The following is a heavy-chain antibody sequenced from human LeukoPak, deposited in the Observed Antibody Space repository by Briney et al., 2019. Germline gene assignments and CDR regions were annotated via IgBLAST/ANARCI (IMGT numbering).Heavy chain of an antibody. J-gene: IGHJ5*02. CDR1: GFTFSDHY. D-gene: IGHD6-19*01. Sequence: GSLRLSCAASGFTFSDHYMNWIRQAPGKGQEWVSYISSSSRTIYYADSVKGRFIISRDNPKNSLYLQMNSLRAEDTAVYYCARHPVPGIYNWFDPWGQGTLVTVSS. CDR3: ARHPVPGIYNWFDP. V-gene: IGHV3-11*04. CDR2: ISSSSRTI.